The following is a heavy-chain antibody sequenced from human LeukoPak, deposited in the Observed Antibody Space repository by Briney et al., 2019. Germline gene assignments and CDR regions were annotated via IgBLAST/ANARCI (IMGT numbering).Heavy chain of an antibody. Sequence: SETLSLTCTLPGGSISSHYWSWIRQPPGKGLEWIGYIYYTGSTNYNPSLKTRVTISADTSKSQFSLELNSVTAADTAVYYCARAVLVPTAWYLDYWGQGTLVTVSS. D-gene: IGHD2-21*01. V-gene: IGHV4-59*11. CDR3: ARAVLVPTAWYLDY. CDR1: GGSISSHY. CDR2: IYYTGST. J-gene: IGHJ4*02.